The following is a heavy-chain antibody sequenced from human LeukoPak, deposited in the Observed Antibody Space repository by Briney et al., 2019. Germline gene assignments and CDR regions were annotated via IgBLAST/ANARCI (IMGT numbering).Heavy chain of an antibody. V-gene: IGHV3-66*04. J-gene: IGHJ4*02. CDR3: ARLYSSGYYYRVAYFDY. Sequence: GGSLRLSCAASGFTVSSNYMSWVRQAPGKGLEWVSVIYSGGSTYYADSVKGRFTISRDNSKNTLYLQMNSLRAEDTAVYYCARLYSSGYYYRVAYFDYWGQGTLVTVSS. CDR1: GFTVSSNY. CDR2: IYSGGST. D-gene: IGHD3-22*01.